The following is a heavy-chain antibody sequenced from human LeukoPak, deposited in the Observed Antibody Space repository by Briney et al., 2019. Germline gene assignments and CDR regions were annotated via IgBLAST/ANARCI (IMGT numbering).Heavy chain of an antibody. CDR2: IRSTLYGGTP. V-gene: IGHV3-49*04. J-gene: IGHJ4*02. Sequence: GGSLRLSCTASGFSFGDYAMTWVRQAPGKGLERVGFIRSTLYGGTPEYAASVKGRFTISRDDSEGIAYLQMNSLKTEDTAIYYCTRDQTPYYWGPGTLVTVSS. CDR3: TRDQTPYY. CDR1: GFSFGDYA.